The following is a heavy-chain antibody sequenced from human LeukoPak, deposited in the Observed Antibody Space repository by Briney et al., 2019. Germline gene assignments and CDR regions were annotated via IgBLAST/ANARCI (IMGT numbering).Heavy chain of an antibody. CDR1: GYTFTSYG. D-gene: IGHD1-26*01. V-gene: IGHV1-18*01. J-gene: IGHJ4*02. CDR3: ATAGGKMGATTAAFDY. CDR2: ISGYNGNT. Sequence: ASVKVSCKASGYTFTSYGISWVRQAPGQGLEWMGWISGYNGNTNYAQKLQGRVTMTTDTSTSTAYMELSSLRSEDTAVYYCATAGGKMGATTAAFDYWGQGTLVTVSS.